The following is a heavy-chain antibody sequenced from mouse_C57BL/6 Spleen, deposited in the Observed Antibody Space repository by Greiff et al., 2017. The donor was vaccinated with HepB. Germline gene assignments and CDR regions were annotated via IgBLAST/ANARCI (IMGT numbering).Heavy chain of an antibody. V-gene: IGHV5-4*01. CDR1: GFTFSSYA. CDR2: ISDGGSYT. J-gene: IGHJ2*01. Sequence: EVHLVESGGGLVKPGGSLKLSCAASGFTFSSYAMSWVRQTPEKRLEWVATISDGGSYTYYPDNVKGRFTISRDNAKNNLYLQMSHLKSEDTAMYYCARGGDEKGFDYWGQGTTLTVSS. CDR3: ARGGDEKGFDY.